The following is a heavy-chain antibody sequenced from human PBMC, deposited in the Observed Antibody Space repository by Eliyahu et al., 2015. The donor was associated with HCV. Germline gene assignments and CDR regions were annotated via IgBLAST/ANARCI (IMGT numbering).Heavy chain of an antibody. D-gene: IGHD3-9*01. J-gene: IGHJ4*02. CDR1: GFTFSSYA. V-gene: IGHV3-30*01. CDR2: ISYDGSNK. Sequence: QVQLVVSGGGVVQPGRSLRLSCAASGFTFSSYAMHWVRQAPGKGLGWVAVISYDGSNKYYADSVKGRFTISRDNSKNTLYLQMNSLRAEDTAVYYCARPSYDILTGYGFDYWGQGTLVTVSS. CDR3: ARPSYDILTGYGFDY.